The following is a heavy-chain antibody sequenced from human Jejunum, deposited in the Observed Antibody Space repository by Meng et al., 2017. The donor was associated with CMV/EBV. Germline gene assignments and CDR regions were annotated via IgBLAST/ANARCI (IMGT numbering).Heavy chain of an antibody. J-gene: IGHJ5*01. Sequence: FSNYWMSWVRQAPGKGLERVANIGKDGSEKYYVNSVKGRFTISRDNAKNSLYLQMNSLRADDTAVYYCARARGNGDDSKYNWFDSWGQGALGTVSS. D-gene: IGHD2-21*02. CDR3: ARARGNGDDSKYNWFDS. CDR1: FSNYW. CDR2: IGKDGSEK. V-gene: IGHV3-7*01.